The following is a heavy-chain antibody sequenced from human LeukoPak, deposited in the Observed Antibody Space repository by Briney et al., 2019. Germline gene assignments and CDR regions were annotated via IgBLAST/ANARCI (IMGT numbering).Heavy chain of an antibody. V-gene: IGHV4-61*02. Sequence: PSETLSLTCTVSGGSISSGSYYWSWIRQPAGKGLEWIGRIYTSGSTNYNPSLKSRATISVDTSKNQFSLKLSSVTAADTAVYYCARGGEGDFGVVNIYYYYMDVWGKGTTVTVSS. CDR1: GGSISSGSYY. CDR3: ARGGEGDFGVVNIYYYYMDV. D-gene: IGHD3-3*01. CDR2: IYTSGST. J-gene: IGHJ6*03.